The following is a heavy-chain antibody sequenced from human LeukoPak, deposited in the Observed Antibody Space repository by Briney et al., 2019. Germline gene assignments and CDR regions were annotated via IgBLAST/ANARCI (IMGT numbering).Heavy chain of an antibody. D-gene: IGHD6-13*01. V-gene: IGHV3-23*01. Sequence: QSGGSLRLSRAASGFTFSSYAMSWVRQAPGRGLEWVSAISGSGGSTYYADSVKGRFTISRDNSKNTLYLQMNSLRVEDTAVYCCTKPIAAVDYWGQGTLVTVSS. CDR2: ISGSGGST. J-gene: IGHJ4*02. CDR1: GFTFSSYA. CDR3: TKPIAAVDY.